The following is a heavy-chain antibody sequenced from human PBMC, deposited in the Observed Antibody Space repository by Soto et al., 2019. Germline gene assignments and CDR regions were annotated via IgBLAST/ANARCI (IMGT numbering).Heavy chain of an antibody. CDR3: ASLNYCSSTSCYYYYGLDV. V-gene: IGHV4-61*01. J-gene: IGHJ6*02. D-gene: IGHD2-2*01. CDR2: IYYSGST. Sequence: SETLSLTCTVSGGSVSSGSHYWSWIRQPPGKGLEWIGYIYYSGSTNQNPSLKSRVTISVDTSKNQFSLKLSSVTAADAAVYYCASLNYCSSTSCYYYYGLDVWGQGTTVTVSS. CDR1: GGSVSSGSHY.